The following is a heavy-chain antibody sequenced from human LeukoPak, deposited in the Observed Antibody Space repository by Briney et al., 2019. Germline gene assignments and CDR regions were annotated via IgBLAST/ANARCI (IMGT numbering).Heavy chain of an antibody. Sequence: PGGSLRLSCSASGFTFSNYAMHWVRQAPGKGLEYVSAISVGGTNTYYADSVKGRFTISRDNSKNTLYLQMSSLRADDAARYYCVKGGKYGSGHYEYWGQGTLVTVSS. J-gene: IGHJ4*02. CDR1: GFTFSNYA. CDR3: VKGGKYGSGHYEY. D-gene: IGHD6-19*01. CDR2: ISVGGTNT. V-gene: IGHV3-64D*09.